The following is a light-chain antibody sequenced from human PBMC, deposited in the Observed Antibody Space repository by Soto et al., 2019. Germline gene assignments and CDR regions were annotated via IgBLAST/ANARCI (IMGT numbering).Light chain of an antibody. V-gene: IGKV3-15*01. CDR2: GAS. CDR3: QQYNNWSRT. J-gene: IGKJ1*01. CDR1: KSVSSN. Sequence: EIGMTRSPATLSVSPGERATLSCRAGKSVSSNLAWYQQKPGQAPRLLIYGASTRATGIPARFSGSGSGTEFTLTISSPQSEDFAVYYCQQYNNWSRTFGQGTKVEIK.